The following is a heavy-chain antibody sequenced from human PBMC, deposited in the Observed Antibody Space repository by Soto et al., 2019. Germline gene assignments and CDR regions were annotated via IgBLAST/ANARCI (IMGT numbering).Heavy chain of an antibody. CDR1: GFTFSSLE. CDR3: TRESIAALDAFDI. D-gene: IGHD6-6*01. Sequence: GSLRLSCAASGFTFSSLEMNWVRQTPGKGLEWVSYISDSGSTIYYADSVKGRFTISRDNAKNSLYLQMNSLRAEDTAVYYCTRESIAALDAFDIWGQGTMVTVSS. CDR2: ISDSGSTI. J-gene: IGHJ3*02. V-gene: IGHV3-48*03.